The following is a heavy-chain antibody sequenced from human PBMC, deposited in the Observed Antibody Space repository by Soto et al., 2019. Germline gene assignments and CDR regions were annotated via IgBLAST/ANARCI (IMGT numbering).Heavy chain of an antibody. D-gene: IGHD1-1*01. Sequence: GESLKISCKGSGYSFTSYWISWVRQMPGKGLEWMGRIDPSDSYTKYSPSFQGHVTISADKSITTAYLQWSSLKASDTAMYYCASNKIWNYSYGMDVWGQGTTVTVSS. CDR1: GYSFTSYW. V-gene: IGHV5-10-1*01. CDR3: ASNKIWNYSYGMDV. J-gene: IGHJ6*02. CDR2: IDPSDSYT.